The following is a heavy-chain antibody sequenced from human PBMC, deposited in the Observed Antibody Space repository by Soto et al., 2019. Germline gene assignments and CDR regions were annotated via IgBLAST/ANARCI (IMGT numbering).Heavy chain of an antibody. D-gene: IGHD4-4*01. V-gene: IGHV5-10-1*01. Sequence: GESLKISCKGSGYSFTSYWISWVRQMPGKGLEWMGRIDPSDSYTNYSPSFQGHVTISADKSISTAYLQWSSPKASDTAMYCCGRRDSKDYYYGMDVWGQGTTVTVSS. CDR3: GRRDSKDYYYGMDV. CDR2: IDPSDSYT. J-gene: IGHJ6*02. CDR1: GYSFTSYW.